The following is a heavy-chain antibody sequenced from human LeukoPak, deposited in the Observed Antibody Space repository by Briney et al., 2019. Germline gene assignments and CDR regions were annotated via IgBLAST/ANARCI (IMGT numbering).Heavy chain of an antibody. CDR2: IIPIFGTA. CDR1: GGTFSSYV. D-gene: IGHD1-26*01. J-gene: IGHJ4*02. CDR3: ARLRSPGDFDY. V-gene: IGHV1-69*06. Sequence: GASVKVSCKASGGTFSSYVISWVRQAPGQGLEWMGGIIPIFGTANYAQKFQGRVTITADKFTSTAYMELSSLTSEDTAMYYCARLRSPGDFDYWGQGTLVTVSS.